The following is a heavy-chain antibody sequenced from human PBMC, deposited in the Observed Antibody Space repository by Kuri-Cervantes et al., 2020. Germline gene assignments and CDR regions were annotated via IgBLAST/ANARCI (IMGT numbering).Heavy chain of an antibody. J-gene: IGHJ4*02. CDR3: AADGYSSGWYGY. D-gene: IGHD6-19*01. Sequence: ASVKVSCKVSGYTLTELSMHWVRQAPGKGLEWMGGFDPEDGETIYAQKFQERVTITRDMSTSTAYMELSSLRSEDTAVYYCAADGYSSGWYGYWGQGTLVTVSS. V-gene: IGHV1-24*01. CDR1: GYTLTELS. CDR2: FDPEDGET.